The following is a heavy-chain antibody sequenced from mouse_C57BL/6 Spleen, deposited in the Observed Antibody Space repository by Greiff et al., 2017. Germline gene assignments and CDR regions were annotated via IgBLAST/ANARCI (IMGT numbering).Heavy chain of an antibody. CDR1: GFTFSSYA. Sequence: EVQLVESGGGLVKPGGSLKLSCAASGFTFSSYAMSWVRQTPEKRLEWVATISDGGSYTYYPDNVKGRFTISRDNAKNNLYLQMSHLKSEDTAMYYCARDSYGSSYDYAMDYWGKGTSVTVSS. J-gene: IGHJ4*01. V-gene: IGHV5-4*01. D-gene: IGHD1-1*01. CDR2: ISDGGSYT. CDR3: ARDSYGSSYDYAMDY.